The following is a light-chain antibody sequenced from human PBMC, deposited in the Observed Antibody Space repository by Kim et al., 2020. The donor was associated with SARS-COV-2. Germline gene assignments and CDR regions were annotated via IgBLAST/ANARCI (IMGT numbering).Light chain of an antibody. CDR1: SLRSYY. CDR2: GKN. J-gene: IGLJ2*01. V-gene: IGLV3-19*01. Sequence: SSELTQDPAVSVALGQTVRITCQGDSLRSYYATWYQQKPGQAPILVIYGKNNRPSGTPDRFPGSSSGKTASLTITGTQAGDEADYYCNSRDSNDDVVFGG. CDR3: NSRDSNDDVV.